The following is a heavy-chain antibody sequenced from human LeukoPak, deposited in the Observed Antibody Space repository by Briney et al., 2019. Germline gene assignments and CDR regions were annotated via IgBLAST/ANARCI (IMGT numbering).Heavy chain of an antibody. CDR2: IIPIFGTA. CDR3: ARSTRSYSGYDFPAY. J-gene: IGHJ4*02. CDR1: GGTFSSYA. Sequence: SVMVSCKASGGTFSSYAISWVRQAPGQRLEWMGGIIPIFGTANYAQKFQGRVTITTDESTSTAYMELSSLRSEDTAVYYCARSTRSYSGYDFPAYWGQGTLVTVSS. D-gene: IGHD5-12*01. V-gene: IGHV1-69*05.